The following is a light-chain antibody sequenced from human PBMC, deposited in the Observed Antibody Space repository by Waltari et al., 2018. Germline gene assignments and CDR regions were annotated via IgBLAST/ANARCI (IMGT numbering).Light chain of an antibody. CDR3: YSTADNNWV. CDR1: VLAKKY. Sequence: SYELTQPSSVSVSPGQTATITCPGDVLAKKYGRWLPQKPGQAPVVVIYKGSERPSGIPERFSGSDSGATVTLTITGAQFEDEADYYCYSTADNNWVFGGGTKLTVL. V-gene: IGLV3-27*01. J-gene: IGLJ3*02. CDR2: KGS.